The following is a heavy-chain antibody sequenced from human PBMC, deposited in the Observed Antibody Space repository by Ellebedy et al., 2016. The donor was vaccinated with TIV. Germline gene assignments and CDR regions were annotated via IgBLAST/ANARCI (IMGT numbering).Heavy chain of an antibody. Sequence: GESLKISXAASGFTFSSYAMSWVRQAPGKGLEWVSSLSGNGRNTYYVDSVKGRFTISRDNSKNTVYLQMNSLRAEDTAVYYCAREWEQHWGQGTLVTVSS. D-gene: IGHD1-26*01. CDR2: LSGNGRNT. CDR3: AREWEQH. V-gene: IGHV3-23*01. CDR1: GFTFSSYA. J-gene: IGHJ1*01.